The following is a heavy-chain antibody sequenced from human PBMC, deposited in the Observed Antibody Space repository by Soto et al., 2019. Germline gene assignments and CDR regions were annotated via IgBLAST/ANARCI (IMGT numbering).Heavy chain of an antibody. J-gene: IGHJ5*02. Sequence: GGSLRLSCAASGFTFSSYEMNWVRQAPGKGLEWVSYISSSGSTIYYADSVKGRFTISRDNAKNSLYLQMNSLRAEDTAVYYCARAPQLPGSFDPSGQGTLLTVSS. D-gene: IGHD2-2*01. CDR1: GFTFSSYE. CDR2: ISSSGSTI. CDR3: ARAPQLPGSFDP. V-gene: IGHV3-48*03.